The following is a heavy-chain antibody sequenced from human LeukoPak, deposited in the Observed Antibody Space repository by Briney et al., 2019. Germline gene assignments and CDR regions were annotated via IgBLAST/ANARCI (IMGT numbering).Heavy chain of an antibody. Sequence: SETLSLTCTVSGGSISSYYWTWIRQPPGKGLEWIGYIYYSGSTNYNPSLTSRVTISVDTSKNQFSLKLSSVTAADTAVYYCARQVQDYYFDYWGQGTLVTVSS. J-gene: IGHJ4*02. CDR2: IYYSGST. CDR1: GGSISSYY. D-gene: IGHD2-15*01. V-gene: IGHV4-59*08. CDR3: ARQVQDYYFDY.